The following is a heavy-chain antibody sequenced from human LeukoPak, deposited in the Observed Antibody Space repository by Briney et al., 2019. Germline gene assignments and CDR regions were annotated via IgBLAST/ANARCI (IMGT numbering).Heavy chain of an antibody. D-gene: IGHD3-10*01. J-gene: IGHJ3*02. V-gene: IGHV1-8*01. Sequence: GASVKVSCKASGYTFTGYDINWVRQASGQGLEWMGWMNPNSGNTGYAQKFQGRVTMTRNTSISTAYMELSSLRSEDTAVYYCAREDALWFGELLFDAFDIWGQGTMVTVSS. CDR3: AREDALWFGELLFDAFDI. CDR2: MNPNSGNT. CDR1: GYTFTGYD.